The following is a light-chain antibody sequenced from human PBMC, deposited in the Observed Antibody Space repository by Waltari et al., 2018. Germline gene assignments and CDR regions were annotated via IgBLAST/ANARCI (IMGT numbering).Light chain of an antibody. Sequence: QSALTQPASLSGSPGQSITISCTGTSSDVGYYNYVSWYQHYPGKAPKLIIYDVTNRPSGFSSRFSGSKSGNTASLTISGLQAEDETDYYCSSYTTSGLYVFGSGTQVTVL. V-gene: IGLV2-14*03. J-gene: IGLJ1*01. CDR3: SSYTTSGLYV. CDR1: SSDVGYYNY. CDR2: DVT.